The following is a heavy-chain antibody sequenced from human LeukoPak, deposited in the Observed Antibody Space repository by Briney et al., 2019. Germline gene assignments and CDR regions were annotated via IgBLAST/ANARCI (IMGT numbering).Heavy chain of an antibody. CDR2: IYYSGST. CDR3: ARDRLAYCGGDCYWGDPFDI. D-gene: IGHD2-21*02. Sequence: SETLSPTCTVSGGSISSYYWSWIRQPPGKGLEWIGYIYYSGSTNCSPSVKSRVAMSVDTSKKQFSLKLSSLTAADTAVYYCARDRLAYCGGDCYWGDPFDIWGQGTMVTVSS. V-gene: IGHV4-59*01. J-gene: IGHJ3*02. CDR1: GGSISSYY.